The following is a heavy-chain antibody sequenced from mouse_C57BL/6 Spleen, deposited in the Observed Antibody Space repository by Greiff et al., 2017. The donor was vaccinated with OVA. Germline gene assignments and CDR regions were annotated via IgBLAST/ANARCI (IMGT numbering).Heavy chain of an antibody. D-gene: IGHD2-1*01. CDR3: ARGEGNYLYFDY. CDR2: IDPEDGET. V-gene: IGHV14-2*01. Sequence: VQLQQSGAELVKPGASVKLSCTASGFNIKDYYMHWVKQRTEQGLEWIGRIDPEDGETKYAQKFKGKATITADTSSNTAYLQLSSLTSEDTAVFYCARGEGNYLYFDYWGQGTTLTVSS. CDR1: GFNIKDYY. J-gene: IGHJ2*01.